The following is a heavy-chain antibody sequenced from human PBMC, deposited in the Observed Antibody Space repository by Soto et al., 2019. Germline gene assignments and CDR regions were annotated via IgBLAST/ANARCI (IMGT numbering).Heavy chain of an antibody. Sequence: PGGSLRLSCAASGFTFSNAWMSWVRQAPGKGLEWVGRIKSKTDGGTTDYAAPVKGRFTISRDDSKNTLYLQMNSLKTEDTAVYYCTSDAVAGTGRGYYYYYGMDVWGQGTTVTVSS. CDR2: IKSKTDGGTT. J-gene: IGHJ6*02. V-gene: IGHV3-15*01. CDR3: TSDAVAGTGRGYYYYYGMDV. D-gene: IGHD6-19*01. CDR1: GFTFSNAW.